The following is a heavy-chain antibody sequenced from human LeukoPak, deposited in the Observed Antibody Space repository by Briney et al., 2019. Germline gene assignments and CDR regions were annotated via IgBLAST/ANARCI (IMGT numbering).Heavy chain of an antibody. D-gene: IGHD3-22*01. CDR2: IYTSGST. Sequence: PETLSLTCTVSGVSISSYYWSWIRKPAGKGLEWIGRIYTSGSTNYNPSLKSRVTISVDTSKNQFSLKLSSVTAADTAVYYCAREGDYCDTSGTLDYWGQGTLVTVSS. CDR3: AREGDYCDTSGTLDY. J-gene: IGHJ4*02. V-gene: IGHV4-4*07. CDR1: GVSISSYY.